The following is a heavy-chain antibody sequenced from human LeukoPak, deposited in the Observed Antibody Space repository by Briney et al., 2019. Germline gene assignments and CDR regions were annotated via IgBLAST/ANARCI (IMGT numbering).Heavy chain of an antibody. CDR2: IWYDGSTQ. Sequence: GGSLRLSCAASGFTFSIYGMHWVRQAPGKGLEWVAVIWYDGSTQYYADSVKGRFTISRDNSKNTLSLQMNSLRVDDTAVYYCARWGPDKRFDYWGQGTLVTVSS. CDR3: ARWGPDKRFDY. V-gene: IGHV3-33*01. D-gene: IGHD3-16*01. CDR1: GFTFSIYG. J-gene: IGHJ4*02.